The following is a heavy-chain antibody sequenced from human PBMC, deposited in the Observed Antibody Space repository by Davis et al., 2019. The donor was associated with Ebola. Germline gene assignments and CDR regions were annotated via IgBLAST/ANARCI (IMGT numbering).Heavy chain of an antibody. J-gene: IGHJ4*02. CDR3: TCTWSSFDY. Sequence: GESLKISCAASGFTFSRSAMHWVRQASGKGLEWVGRIRSKANSYATAYAASVKGRFTISRDDSKNTAYLQMNSLKTEDTAVYYCTCTWSSFDYWGQGTLVTVSS. V-gene: IGHV3-73*01. CDR1: GFTFSRSA. D-gene: IGHD3-10*01. CDR2: IRSKANSYAT.